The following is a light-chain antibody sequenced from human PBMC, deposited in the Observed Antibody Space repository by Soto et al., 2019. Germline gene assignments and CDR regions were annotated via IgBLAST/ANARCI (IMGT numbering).Light chain of an antibody. Sequence: PSTLSVSLGDIVTITCRASQTISSWLAWYQQKPGKAPKRLIYAASSLQSGVPSRFSGSGSETEFTLTISGLQPGDSATYYCQQYNSYSPTFGQGTKVDIK. CDR1: QTISSW. CDR3: QQYNSYSPT. J-gene: IGKJ1*01. V-gene: IGKV1-5*01. CDR2: AAS.